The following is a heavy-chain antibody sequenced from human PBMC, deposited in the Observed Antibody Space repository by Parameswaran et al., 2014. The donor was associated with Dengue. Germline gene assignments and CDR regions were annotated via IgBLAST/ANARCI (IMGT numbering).Heavy chain of an antibody. J-gene: IGHJ6*02. Sequence: WIRQPPGKGLEWIGIIYYSGSTHYNPSLKSRVTISVDTSKNQFSLKLSSVTAADTAVYYCARTYTSGDYFYYNGMDVWGQGTTVTVSS. D-gene: IGHD2-21*01. V-gene: IGHV4-39*01. CDR2: IYYSGST. CDR3: ARTYTSGDYFYYNGMDV.